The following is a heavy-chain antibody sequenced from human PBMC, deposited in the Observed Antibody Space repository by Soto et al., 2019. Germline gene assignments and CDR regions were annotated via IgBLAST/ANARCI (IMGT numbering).Heavy chain of an antibody. Sequence: RASVKVSCKASGGTFSSYAISWVRQAPGQGLEWMGGIIPIFGTANYAQKFQGRVTITADESTSTAYMELSSLRSEDTAVYYCGLYCSSTSCYLLDYYYYGMDVWGQGTTVTVSS. CDR2: IIPIFGTA. V-gene: IGHV1-69*13. J-gene: IGHJ6*02. CDR1: GGTFSSYA. D-gene: IGHD2-2*01. CDR3: GLYCSSTSCYLLDYYYYGMDV.